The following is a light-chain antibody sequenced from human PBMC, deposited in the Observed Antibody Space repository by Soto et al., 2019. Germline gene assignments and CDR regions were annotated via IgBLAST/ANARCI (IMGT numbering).Light chain of an antibody. CDR2: DAS. V-gene: IGKV3-11*01. CDR3: QQRSIWPWT. Sequence: EIVLTQSPATRSLSPGERATLSSWASQSVSNYFVWYQQKPGQAPRLLIYDASKRATGIPARFSGSGSGTDFTLTISSLEPEDFAVYYCQQRSIWPWTFGQGTKVDIK. CDR1: QSVSNY. J-gene: IGKJ1*01.